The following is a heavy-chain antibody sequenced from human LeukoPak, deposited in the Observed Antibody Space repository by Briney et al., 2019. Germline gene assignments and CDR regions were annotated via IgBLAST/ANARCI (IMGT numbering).Heavy chain of an antibody. CDR1: GGSISRYY. CDR3: ARSKSSSWYRTFDI. Sequence: SETLSLTSTVSGGSISRYYWSWIRQPPGKGLEWIGYIYYSGSTNYNPSLKSRVTISVDTSKNQFSLKLSSVTAADTAVYYCARSKSSSWYRTFDIWGQGTMVTVSS. D-gene: IGHD6-13*01. V-gene: IGHV4-59*08. CDR2: IYYSGST. J-gene: IGHJ3*02.